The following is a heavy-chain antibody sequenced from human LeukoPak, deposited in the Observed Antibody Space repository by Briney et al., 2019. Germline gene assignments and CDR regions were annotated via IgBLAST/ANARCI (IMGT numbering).Heavy chain of an antibody. Sequence: GASVKVSCKASGYTFTSYGISWVRQAPGQGLEWMGWISAYNGNTNYAQKLQGRVTMTTDTSTSTAYMELRSLRSDDTAVYYCARDLTIVVTIGLAFWGQGTLVTVSS. CDR3: ARDLTIVVTIGLAF. CDR1: GYTFTSYG. V-gene: IGHV1-18*01. J-gene: IGHJ4*02. CDR2: ISAYNGNT. D-gene: IGHD5-12*01.